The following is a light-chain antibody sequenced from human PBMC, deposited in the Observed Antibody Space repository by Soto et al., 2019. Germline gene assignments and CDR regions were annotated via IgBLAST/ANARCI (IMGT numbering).Light chain of an antibody. CDR1: QSVSSSY. CDR3: QQYGSSPT. J-gene: IGKJ1*01. V-gene: IGKV3-20*01. CDR2: GAS. Sequence: EIVLTQSPGTLSLSPGERVTLSCRASQSVSSSYLAWYQQKPGQAPRLLIYGASSRATGIPDRFSGSGSGTDFNLTISRLEPEDFAVYYCQQYGSSPTFGQGTKVEIK.